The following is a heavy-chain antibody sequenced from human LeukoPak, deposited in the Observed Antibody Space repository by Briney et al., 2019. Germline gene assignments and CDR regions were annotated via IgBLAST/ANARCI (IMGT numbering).Heavy chain of an antibody. CDR3: ASRYCSGASCYSY. CDR1: GFTVSSNY. Sequence: QSGGSLRLSCAASGFTVSSNYMTWVRQAPGKGLECVSGIYSGGNTYYADSVKGRFTISRDNSKNTLYLQMNSLRAEDTALYYCASRYCSGASCYSYWGQGTLVTVSS. J-gene: IGHJ4*02. CDR2: IYSGGNT. V-gene: IGHV3-53*01. D-gene: IGHD2-15*01.